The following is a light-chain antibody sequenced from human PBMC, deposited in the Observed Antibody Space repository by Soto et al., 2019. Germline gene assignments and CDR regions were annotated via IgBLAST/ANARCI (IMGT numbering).Light chain of an antibody. CDR1: QDINDY. CDR2: GAS. CDR3: QQYDSLPYT. J-gene: IGKJ2*01. V-gene: IGKV1-33*01. Sequence: EIQMTQSPSSLSASLGDRVTITCQASQDINDYSTWYQQKPGKAPRLLIYGASFLEVGVPSRFSGSGSGTHFTLTSSSLQPEDVATYYCQQYDSLPYTFGQGTRLEIK.